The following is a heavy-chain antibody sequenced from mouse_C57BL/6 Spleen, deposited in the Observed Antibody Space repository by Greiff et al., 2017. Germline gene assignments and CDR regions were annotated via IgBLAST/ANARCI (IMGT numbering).Heavy chain of an antibody. J-gene: IGHJ2*01. CDR3: ARYSGGNKDY. CDR2: IRNKANGYTT. V-gene: IGHV7-3*01. Sequence: EVQLVESGGGLVQPGGSLSLSCAASGFTFTDYYMSWVRQPPGKALEWLGFIRNKANGYTTEYSASVKGRFTISRDNSQSILYLQMKALRAEDSATYYCARYSGGNKDYWGQGTTLTVSS. CDR1: GFTFTDYY. D-gene: IGHD2-1*01.